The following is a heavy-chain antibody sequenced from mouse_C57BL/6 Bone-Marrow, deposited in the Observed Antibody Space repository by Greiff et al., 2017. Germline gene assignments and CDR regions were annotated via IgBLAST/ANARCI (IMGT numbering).Heavy chain of an antibody. J-gene: IGHJ3*01. CDR1: GFTFSSYG. CDR2: ISSGGSYT. V-gene: IGHV5-6*01. CDR3: ARHAGRFAY. Sequence: EVQGVESGGDLVKPGGSLKLSCAASGFTFSSYGLSWVRQTPDKRLEWVATISSGGSYTYYPDSVKGRFTISRDNAKNTLYLQMSSLKSEDTAMYYCARHAGRFAYWGQGTLVTVSA.